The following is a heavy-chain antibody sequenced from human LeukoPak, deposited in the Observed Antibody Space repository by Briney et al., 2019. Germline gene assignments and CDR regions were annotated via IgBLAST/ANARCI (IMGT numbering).Heavy chain of an antibody. Sequence: GGSLRLSCAASGFTFSGCGIHWVRQAPGKGLEWVAVISYDGNIEYFADSVKGRFTISRDNSNNTLYLQMNSLRAEDTAVYYCAKDEGEGYYYYYYGMDVWGLGTTVTVSS. J-gene: IGHJ6*02. V-gene: IGHV3-30*18. CDR1: GFTFSGCG. CDR3: AKDEGEGYYYYYYGMDV. D-gene: IGHD1-26*01. CDR2: ISYDGNIE.